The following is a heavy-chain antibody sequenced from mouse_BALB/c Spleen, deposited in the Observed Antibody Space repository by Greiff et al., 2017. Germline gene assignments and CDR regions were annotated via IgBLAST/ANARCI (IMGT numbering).Heavy chain of an antibody. Sequence: VKLVESGPGLVQPSQSLSITCTVSGFSLTSYGVHWVRQSPGKGLEWLGVIWSGGSTDYNAAFISRLSISKDNSKSQVFFKMNSLQANDTAIYYCASSYRYDGAMDYWGQGTSVTVSS. CDR3: ASSYRYDGAMDY. CDR1: GFSLTSYG. CDR2: IWSGGST. J-gene: IGHJ4*01. D-gene: IGHD2-14*01. V-gene: IGHV2-2*02.